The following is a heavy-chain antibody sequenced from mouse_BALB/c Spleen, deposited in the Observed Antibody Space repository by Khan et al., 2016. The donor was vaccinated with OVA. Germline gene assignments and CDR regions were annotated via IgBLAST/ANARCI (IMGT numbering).Heavy chain of an antibody. CDR3: APAGTGDYFDY. CDR1: GFNIKDTH. V-gene: IGHV14-3*02. CDR2: IDPANDNS. D-gene: IGHD4-1*01. Sequence: VQLKQSGAELVKPGASVKLSCTASGFNIKDTHMHWVKQRPEQGLEWMGRIDPANDNSKYDPRFQGKATITADTSSNTAYLHLSSLTSEDTAVYYCAPAGTGDYFDYWGHCTTLTVSS. J-gene: IGHJ2*01.